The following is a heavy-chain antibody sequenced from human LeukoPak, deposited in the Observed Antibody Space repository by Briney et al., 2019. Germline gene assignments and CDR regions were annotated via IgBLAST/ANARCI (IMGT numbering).Heavy chain of an antibody. CDR3: ARESGIAAVTFDH. V-gene: IGHV3-48*04. CDR1: GFTFSTYS. Sequence: GGSLRLSCAASGFTFSTYSMNWVRQAPGKGLEWLSSISTSGTTIYYADSVKGRFTISRDNAKNSLYLHMNSLSAEDTAVYYCARESGIAAVTFDHWGQGTLVSVS. CDR2: ISTSGTTI. D-gene: IGHD6-13*01. J-gene: IGHJ4*02.